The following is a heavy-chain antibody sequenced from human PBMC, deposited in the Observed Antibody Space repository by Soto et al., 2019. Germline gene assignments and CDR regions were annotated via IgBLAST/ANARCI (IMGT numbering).Heavy chain of an antibody. V-gene: IGHV1-69*13. CDR2: IIPIFGTA. D-gene: IGHD3-22*01. J-gene: IGHJ4*02. Sequence: SVKVSCKASGGTFSSYAISWVRQAPGQGLEWMGGIIPIFGTANYAQKFQGRVTITADESTSTAYMELSSLRSEDTAVYYCARDLGYYDSSGYYDYWGQGTLVTVSS. CDR1: GGTFSSYA. CDR3: ARDLGYYDSSGYYDY.